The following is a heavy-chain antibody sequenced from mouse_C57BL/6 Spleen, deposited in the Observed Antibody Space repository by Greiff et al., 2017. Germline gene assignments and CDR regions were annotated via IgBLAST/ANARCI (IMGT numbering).Heavy chain of an antibody. V-gene: IGHV2-2*01. CDR2: IWSGRST. CDR1: GFSLTSYG. J-gene: IGHJ4*01. CDR3: ARMPTMDY. Sequence: QVQLQQSGPGLVQPSQSLSITCTVSGFSLTSYGVHWVRQSPGKGLEWLGVIWSGRSTDYNAAFISRLSISKDNSKSQVFFKMNSLQADDTAIYYCARMPTMDYWGQGTSVTVSS.